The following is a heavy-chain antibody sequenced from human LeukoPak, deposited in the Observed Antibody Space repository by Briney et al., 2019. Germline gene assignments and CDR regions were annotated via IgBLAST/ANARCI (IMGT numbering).Heavy chain of an antibody. Sequence: PGGSLRLSCAASGFTFSSYSMNWVRQAPGKGLEWVSSISSSSSYIYYADSVKGRFTISRDNAKNTLYLQMNSLRAEDTAVYYCARVSRDGYNYDYWGQGTLVTVSS. CDR2: ISSSSSYI. CDR1: GFTFSSYS. D-gene: IGHD5-24*01. CDR3: ARVSRDGYNYDY. J-gene: IGHJ4*02. V-gene: IGHV3-21*01.